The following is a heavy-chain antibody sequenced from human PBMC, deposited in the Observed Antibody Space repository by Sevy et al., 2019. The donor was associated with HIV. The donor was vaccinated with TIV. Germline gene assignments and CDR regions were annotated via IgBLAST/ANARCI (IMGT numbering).Heavy chain of an antibody. Sequence: GGSLRLSCAASGFTFSDYYMSWIRQAPGKGLEWVSYIDRSGSTINYADSVKGRFTISRDNAKKSVYLQINSLRAEDTAVYYCARQNTMIEQPGWFDPRGQGTLVTVSS. J-gene: IGHJ5*02. CDR1: GFTFSDYY. D-gene: IGHD3-22*01. CDR3: ARQNTMIEQPGWFDP. CDR2: IDRSGSTI. V-gene: IGHV3-11*01.